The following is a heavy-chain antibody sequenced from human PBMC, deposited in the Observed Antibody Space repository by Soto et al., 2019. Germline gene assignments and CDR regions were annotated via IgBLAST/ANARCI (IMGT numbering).Heavy chain of an antibody. CDR3: ARDLSPRGRPGY. J-gene: IGHJ4*02. V-gene: IGHV1-69*13. CDR2: IIPIFGTA. Sequence: ASVKVSCKASGGTFSSYAISWVRQAPGQGLEWMGGIIPIFGTANYAQKFQGRVTITADESTSTAYMELSSLRSEDTAVYYCARDLSPRGRPGYWGQGTLVTVSS. CDR1: GGTFSSYA.